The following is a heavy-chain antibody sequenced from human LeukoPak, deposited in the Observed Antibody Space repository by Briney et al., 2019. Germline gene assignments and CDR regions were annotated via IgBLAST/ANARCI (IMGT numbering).Heavy chain of an antibody. J-gene: IGHJ4*02. CDR3: ARDFQTEAPDY. CDR2: INPNSGVT. D-gene: IGHD2/OR15-2a*01. Sequence: ASVKVSCKASGYTFTSYGINWVRQAPGQGLEWMGWINPNSGVTDFAQKFQGRVTMTRDTSISTAYMELSRLTSDDTAVYYCARDFQTEAPDYWGQGTLVTVSS. CDR1: GYTFTSYG. V-gene: IGHV1-2*02.